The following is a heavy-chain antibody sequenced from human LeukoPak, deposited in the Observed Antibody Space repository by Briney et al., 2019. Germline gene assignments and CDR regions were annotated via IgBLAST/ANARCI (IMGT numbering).Heavy chain of an antibody. J-gene: IGHJ4*02. CDR3: AGQKGGHSSSSIYHMDY. V-gene: IGHV5-51*01. CDR2: IYPGDSDT. Sequence: KPGESLKISCKGSGYSFTSYWIGWVRQMPGKGLEWMGIIYPGDSDTRYSPSFQGQVTISADKSISTAYLQWSSLKASDTAMYYCAGQKGGHSSSSIYHMDYWGQGALVTVSS. CDR1: GYSFTSYW. D-gene: IGHD6-6*01.